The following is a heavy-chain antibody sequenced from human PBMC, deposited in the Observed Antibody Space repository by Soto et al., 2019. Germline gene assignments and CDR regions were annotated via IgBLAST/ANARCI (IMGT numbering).Heavy chain of an antibody. CDR3: ASWHCSGGSCYSSHFDY. D-gene: IGHD2-15*01. J-gene: IGHJ4*02. CDR1: GGSISSGGYY. CDR2: IYYSGST. Sequence: QVQLQESGPGLVKPSQTLSLTCTVSGGSISSGGYYWSWIRQHPGKGLEWIGYIYYSGSTYYNPSLKIRVTISVDTSKNQFSLKLSSVTAADTAVYYCASWHCSGGSCYSSHFDYWGQGTLVTVSS. V-gene: IGHV4-31*03.